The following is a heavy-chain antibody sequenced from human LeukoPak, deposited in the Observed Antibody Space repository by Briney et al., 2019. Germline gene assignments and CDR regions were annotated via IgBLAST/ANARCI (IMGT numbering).Heavy chain of an antibody. J-gene: IGHJ3*02. Sequence: PSETLSLTCTVSGGSIISYYWSWIRQPPGKGLEWIGHIYYRGNTNYSPSLESRVTISVDTSKNQFSLKLTSVIAADTAVYYCARAGLAFDIWGQGTLVTVSS. CDR3: ARAGLAFDI. CDR2: IYYRGNT. CDR1: GGSIISYY. V-gene: IGHV4-59*01.